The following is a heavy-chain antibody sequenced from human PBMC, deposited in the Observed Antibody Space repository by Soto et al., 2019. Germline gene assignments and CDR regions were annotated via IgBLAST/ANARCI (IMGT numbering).Heavy chain of an antibody. D-gene: IGHD5-12*01. CDR2: INHSGST. Sequence: SLTCAVYGGSFSGYYWSWIRQPPGKGLEWIGEINHSGSTNYNPSLKSRVTISVDTSKNQFSLKLSSVTAADTAVYYCARGVRYSGYDWGVYYYYGMDVWGQGTTVTVSS. J-gene: IGHJ6*02. CDR3: ARGVRYSGYDWGVYYYYGMDV. V-gene: IGHV4-34*01. CDR1: GGSFSGYY.